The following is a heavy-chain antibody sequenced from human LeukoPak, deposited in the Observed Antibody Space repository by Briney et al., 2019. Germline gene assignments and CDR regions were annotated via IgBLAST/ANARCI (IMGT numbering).Heavy chain of an antibody. CDR1: GFTFSSYS. CDR2: MSINSGLK. V-gene: IGHV3-21*01. J-gene: IGHJ4*02. D-gene: IGHD3-22*01. CDR3: ARDGHYYDSSGYLDY. Sequence: GGSLRLSCAASGFTFSSYSMNWVRQAPGKGLEWVSSMSINSGLKYHADSVKGRFTISRDNAKNSLYLQMNSLRAEDTAVYYCARDGHYYDSSGYLDYWGQGTLVTVSS.